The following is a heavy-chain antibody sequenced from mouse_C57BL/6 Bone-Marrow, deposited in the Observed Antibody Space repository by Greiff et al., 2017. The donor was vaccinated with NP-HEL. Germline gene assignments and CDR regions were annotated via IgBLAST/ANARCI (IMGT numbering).Heavy chain of an antibody. CDR1: GYTFTGYW. V-gene: IGHV1-9*01. D-gene: IGHD4-1*01. Sequence: QVQLQQSGAELMKPGASVKLSCKATGYTFTGYWIEWVKQRPGHGLEWIGEILPGSGSTNYNEKFKGKATFTAATTSNTTYMQLRSLTTEDSAIDYSARRGANWDWYFDVWGTGTTVTVSS. CDR2: ILPGSGST. J-gene: IGHJ1*03. CDR3: ARRGANWDWYFDV.